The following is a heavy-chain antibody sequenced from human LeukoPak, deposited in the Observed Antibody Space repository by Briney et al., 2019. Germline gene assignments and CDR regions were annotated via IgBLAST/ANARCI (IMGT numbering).Heavy chain of an antibody. Sequence: ASVKVSCKASGYTFTGYYMHWVRQAPGQGLEWMGRINPNSGGTNYAQKFQGGVTMTRDTSISTAYMELSRLRSDDTAVYYCARGSPSYGDYDFDYWGQGTLVTVSS. V-gene: IGHV1-2*06. CDR3: ARGSPSYGDYDFDY. CDR1: GYTFTGYY. CDR2: INPNSGGT. J-gene: IGHJ4*02. D-gene: IGHD4-17*01.